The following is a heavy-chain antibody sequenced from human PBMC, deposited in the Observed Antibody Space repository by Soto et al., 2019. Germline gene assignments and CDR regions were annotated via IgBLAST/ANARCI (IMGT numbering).Heavy chain of an antibody. CDR2: IIPILGIA. CDR3: ARATGEVVPAAMFHDAFDI. Sequence: QVQLVQSGAEVKKPGSSVKVSCKASGGTFSSYTISWVRQAPGQGLEWMGRIIPILGIANYAQKFQGSVMITADTSTSTAYMELSSLRSEDTAVYYCARATGEVVPAAMFHDAFDIWGQGTMVTVSS. CDR1: GGTFSSYT. V-gene: IGHV1-69*02. D-gene: IGHD2-2*01. J-gene: IGHJ3*02.